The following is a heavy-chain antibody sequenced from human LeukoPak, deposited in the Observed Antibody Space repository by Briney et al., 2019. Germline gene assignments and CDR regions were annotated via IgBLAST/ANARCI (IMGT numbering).Heavy chain of an antibody. D-gene: IGHD1-26*01. CDR2: ISAYNGNT. CDR3: ARMDIVGATTGAFDI. CDR1: GYTFTSYG. Sequence: ASVKVSCKASGYTFTSYGISWVRQAPGQGLEWMGWISAYNGNTNYAQKLQGRVTMTTDTSTSTAYMELRSLRSDDTAVYYCARMDIVGATTGAFDIWGQGTMVTVSS. J-gene: IGHJ3*02. V-gene: IGHV1-18*01.